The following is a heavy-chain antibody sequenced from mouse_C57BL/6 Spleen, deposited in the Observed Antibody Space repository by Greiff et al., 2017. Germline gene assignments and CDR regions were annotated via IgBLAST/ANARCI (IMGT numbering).Heavy chain of an antibody. CDR3: ARHEDGASSTGEGLDY. V-gene: IGHV1-62-2*01. CDR1: GYTFTEYT. Sequence: QVQLQQSGAELVKPGASVKLSCKASGYTFTEYTIHWVKQRSGPGLEWIGWFYPGSGSITYNEKFKDKATLTADKSSSTVYMELSRLTSEDSAVYFCARHEDGASSTGEGLDYWGQGTSVTVSA. J-gene: IGHJ4*01. CDR2: FYPGSGSI. D-gene: IGHD1-1*01.